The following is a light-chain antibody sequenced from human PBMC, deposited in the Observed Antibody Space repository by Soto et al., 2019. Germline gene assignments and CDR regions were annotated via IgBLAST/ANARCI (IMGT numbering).Light chain of an antibody. J-gene: IGKJ1*01. V-gene: IGKV1-39*01. CDR1: ASISTF. CDR2: GAS. Sequence: DIQMTKSPSSLSASVGARVTITCRASASISTFLNWYRQTPGKAPKIMIYGASSLQTGVPSRFSGSGSGTEFTLTISSLKPEDFETYYCQQSYITPWTFGQGTKVDIK. CDR3: QQSYITPWT.